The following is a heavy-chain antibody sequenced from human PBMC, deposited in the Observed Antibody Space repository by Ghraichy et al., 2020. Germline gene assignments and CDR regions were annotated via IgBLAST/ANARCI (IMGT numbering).Heavy chain of an antibody. J-gene: IGHJ3*02. CDR1: GGSISSSSYY. V-gene: IGHV4-39*01. Sequence: SETLSLTCTVSGGSISSSSYYWGWIRQPPGKGLEWIGSIYYSGSTYYNPSLKSRVTISVDTSKNQFSLKLSSVTAADTAVYYCARHGDDQSAPYYDFWSGYYTRAFDIWGQGTMVTVSS. D-gene: IGHD3-3*01. CDR2: IYYSGST. CDR3: ARHGDDQSAPYYDFWSGYYTRAFDI.